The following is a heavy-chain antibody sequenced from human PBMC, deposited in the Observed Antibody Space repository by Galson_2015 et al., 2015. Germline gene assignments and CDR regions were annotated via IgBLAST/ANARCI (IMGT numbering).Heavy chain of an antibody. CDR3: AKALSSAWYYFGS. J-gene: IGHJ4*02. V-gene: IGHV3-23*01. CDR2: ISASGVST. D-gene: IGHD6-19*01. Sequence: SLRLSCAASGFTFSSYAMNWVRQAPGKGLDWVSTISASGVSTYYADSVKGRFTLSRDNSKNTLYLQMNSLRAEDTALYYCAKALSSAWYYFGSWGQGALVTVSS. CDR1: GFTFSSYA.